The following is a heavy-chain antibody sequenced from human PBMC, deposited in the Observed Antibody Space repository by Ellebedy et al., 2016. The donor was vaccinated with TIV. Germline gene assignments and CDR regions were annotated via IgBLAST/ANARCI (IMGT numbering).Heavy chain of an antibody. V-gene: IGHV3-7*04. J-gene: IGHJ6*02. CDR3: ARLRGSYRMDV. Sequence: GGSLRLXCAASGFTFSSYWMSWVRQAPGKGLEWVANIKEDGSEKYYVDSVKGRFTISRDNAKNSLYLQMNSLRAEDTAVYYCARLRGSYRMDVWGQGTTVTVSS. CDR2: IKEDGSEK. D-gene: IGHD3-16*01. CDR1: GFTFSSYW.